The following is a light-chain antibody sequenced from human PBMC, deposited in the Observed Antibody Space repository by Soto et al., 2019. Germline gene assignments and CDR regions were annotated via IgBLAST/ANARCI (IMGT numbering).Light chain of an antibody. CDR3: SSYTTSSAYV. CDR2: DVY. CDR1: SSDIGAYDY. Sequence: QSALTQPASLSGSPGQSITISCTGTSSDIGAYDYVSWFQQHPGKAPKLMIFDVYSRPSGISNRFSGSKSGNTASLTISGLQAEDEADYYCSSYTTSSAYVFGAGTKLTVL. V-gene: IGLV2-14*03. J-gene: IGLJ1*01.